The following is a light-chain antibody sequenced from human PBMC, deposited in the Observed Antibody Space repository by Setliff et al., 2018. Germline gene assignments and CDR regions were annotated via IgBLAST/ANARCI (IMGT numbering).Light chain of an antibody. CDR1: IGDAGAYDF. Sequence: QSVLAQPASVSGSPGQSITISCSGTIGDAGAYDFVSWYQHHPGKAPKLVIYEVTNRLSGISNRFSGSKSGNSASLIISGLQAEDEADYYCSAYTSSSTYVFGTGTKGTVL. CDR3: SAYTSSSTYV. J-gene: IGLJ1*01. V-gene: IGLV2-14*01. CDR2: EVT.